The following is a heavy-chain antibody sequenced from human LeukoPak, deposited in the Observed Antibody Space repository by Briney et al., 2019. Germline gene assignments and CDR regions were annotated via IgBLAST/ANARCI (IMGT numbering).Heavy chain of an antibody. J-gene: IGHJ4*02. V-gene: IGHV1-69*05. CDR1: GGTFSSYA. CDR3: AREPYYGDYVLAN. Sequence: SVEVSCKASGGTFSSYAISWVRQAPGQGLEWMGRIIPIFGTANYAQKFQGRVTITTDESTSTAYMELSSLRSEDTAVYYCAREPYYGDYVLANWGQGTLVTVSS. D-gene: IGHD4-17*01. CDR2: IIPIFGTA.